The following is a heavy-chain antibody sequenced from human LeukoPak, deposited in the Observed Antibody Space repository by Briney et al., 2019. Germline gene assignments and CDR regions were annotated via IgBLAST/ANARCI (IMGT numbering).Heavy chain of an antibody. J-gene: IGHJ4*02. V-gene: IGHV3-30-3*01. CDR2: ISYGGSNK. Sequence: GGSLRLSCAASGFTFSSYAMHCVRQAPGKGLEWVTSISYGGSNKYYADSVKGRFIISRDNSKNTLYLQMNSLRAEDTAVYYCARDMAAGGTSMSLDYWGQGTLVTVSS. CDR1: GFTFSSYA. D-gene: IGHD6-13*01. CDR3: ARDMAAGGTSMSLDY.